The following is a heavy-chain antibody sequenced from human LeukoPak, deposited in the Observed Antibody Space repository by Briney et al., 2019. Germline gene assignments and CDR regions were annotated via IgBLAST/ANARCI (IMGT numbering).Heavy chain of an antibody. D-gene: IGHD1-26*01. CDR3: ATWDGYSGSSYGMDV. J-gene: IGHJ6*02. Sequence: ASLEVSCKASGYTFTGYGISWVRQAPGQGLEWMGWISAYNGNTNYAQKLQGRVTMTTDTSTSTAYMELRSLRSDDTAVYYCATWDGYSGSSYGMDVWGQGTTVTVSS. V-gene: IGHV1-18*01. CDR2: ISAYNGNT. CDR1: GYTFTGYG.